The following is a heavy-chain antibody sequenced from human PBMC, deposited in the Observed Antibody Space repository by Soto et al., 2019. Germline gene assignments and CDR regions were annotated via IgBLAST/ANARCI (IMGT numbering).Heavy chain of an antibody. V-gene: IGHV4-31*03. CDR1: GASISSGGYY. CDR3: ARGYSSGYLGNWFDP. CDR2: IYYSGIT. D-gene: IGHD3-22*01. Sequence: QVQLQESGPGLVKPSQTLSLTCTVSGASISSGGYYWGWIRQRPGKGLEWIGYIYYSGITNYNPSLKSRVGISGDTSKSQFSLELSSVTAADTAVYYCARGYSSGYLGNWFDPWGQGVLVTVSS. J-gene: IGHJ5*02.